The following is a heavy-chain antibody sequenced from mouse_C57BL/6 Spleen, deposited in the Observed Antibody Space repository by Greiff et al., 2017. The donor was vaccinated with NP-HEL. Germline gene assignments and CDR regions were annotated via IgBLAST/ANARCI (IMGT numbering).Heavy chain of an antibody. J-gene: IGHJ4*01. Sequence: VQLKQSGPELVKPGASVKIPCKASGYTFTDYNMDWVKQSHGKSLEWIGDINPNNGGTIYNQNFKGQATLTVDKSSSTAYMELRSLTSEDTAVYYCARGGDFSDGYPYAMDYWGQGTSVTVSS. CDR3: ARGGDFSDGYPYAMDY. CDR2: INPNNGGT. V-gene: IGHV1-18*01. D-gene: IGHD2-3*01. CDR1: GYTFTDYN.